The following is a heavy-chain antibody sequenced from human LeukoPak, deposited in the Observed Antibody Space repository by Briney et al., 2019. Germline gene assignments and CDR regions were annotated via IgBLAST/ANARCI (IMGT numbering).Heavy chain of an antibody. CDR3: ARGEPDTAMVDGRSRYYFDY. Sequence: SSETLSLTCAVYGGSFSGYYWSWVRQPPGKGLEWIGEINHSGSTNYNPSLKSRVTISVDTSKNQFSLKLSSVTAADTAVYYCARGEPDTAMVDGRSRYYFDYWGQGTLVTVSS. CDR1: GGSFSGYY. J-gene: IGHJ4*02. D-gene: IGHD5-18*01. CDR2: INHSGST. V-gene: IGHV4-34*01.